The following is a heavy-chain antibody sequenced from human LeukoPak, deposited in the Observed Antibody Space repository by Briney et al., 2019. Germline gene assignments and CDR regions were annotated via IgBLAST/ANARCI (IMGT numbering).Heavy chain of an antibody. Sequence: GGSLRLSCAASGFTFSSYWMHWVRQAPGKGLVWVSHINSDGSSTSYADSVEGRFTISRDNAKNTLYLQMNSLRAEDTAVYYCARRLAYCGGDCYSFAFDIWGQGTMVTVSS. CDR3: ARRLAYCGGDCYSFAFDI. CDR2: INSDGSST. V-gene: IGHV3-74*01. D-gene: IGHD2-21*02. J-gene: IGHJ3*02. CDR1: GFTFSSYW.